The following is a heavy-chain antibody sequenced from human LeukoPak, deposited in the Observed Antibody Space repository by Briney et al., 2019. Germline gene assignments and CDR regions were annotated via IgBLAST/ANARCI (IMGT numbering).Heavy chain of an antibody. Sequence: GGSLRLSCVASGFTFTNYAMSWVRQAPGKGLEWVSAITGSDGTSHYAGSVKGRFTISRDNSKNTLYLQVNSLRAEDTAVYYCAKWGDYDILTGYYVPDYWGQGTLVTVSS. V-gene: IGHV3-23*01. J-gene: IGHJ4*02. CDR1: GFTFTNYA. CDR2: ITGSDGTS. D-gene: IGHD3-9*01. CDR3: AKWGDYDILTGYYVPDY.